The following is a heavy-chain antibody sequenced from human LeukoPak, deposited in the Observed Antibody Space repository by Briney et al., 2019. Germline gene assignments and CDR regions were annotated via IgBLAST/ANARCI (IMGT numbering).Heavy chain of an antibody. Sequence: GGSLRLSCAASGFIFSNYWMSWVRQAPGKGLECVANIKQDGSEKYYVDSVKGRFTISRDNAKNSLYLQMNSLRVEDTAVYYCARASSGPSGYYYGWGQGTLVTVSS. CDR3: ARASSGPSGYYYG. D-gene: IGHD3-22*01. CDR2: IKQDGSEK. V-gene: IGHV3-7*01. J-gene: IGHJ4*02. CDR1: GFIFSNYW.